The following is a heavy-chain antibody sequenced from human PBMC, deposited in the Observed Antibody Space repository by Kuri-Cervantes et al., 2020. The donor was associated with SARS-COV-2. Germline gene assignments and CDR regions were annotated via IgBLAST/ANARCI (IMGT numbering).Heavy chain of an antibody. V-gene: IGHV4-39*01. CDR2: IYYSGST. J-gene: IGHJ4*02. CDR1: GGSISSYY. CDR3: ASFPLFDY. Sequence: SDTLSLTCTVSGGSISSYYWGWIRQHPGQGLEWIGSIYYSGSTSYTPSLKSRVTISVDTSKNQFSRKLSSVTAADTAVYYCASFPLFDYWGQGTLVTVSS.